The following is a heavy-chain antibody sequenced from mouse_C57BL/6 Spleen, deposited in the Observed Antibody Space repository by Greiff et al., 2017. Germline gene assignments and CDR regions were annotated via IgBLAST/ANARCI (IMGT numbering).Heavy chain of an antibody. Sequence: QVQLQQPGAELVRPGSSVKLSCKASGYTFTSYWMHWVKQRPIQGLEWIGNIDPSDSETHYNQKFKDKATLTVDKSSSTAYMQLSSLTSEDSAVYYCASNYGSSYSFAYWGQGTLVTVSA. D-gene: IGHD1-1*01. CDR1: GYTFTSYW. CDR3: ASNYGSSYSFAY. CDR2: IDPSDSET. V-gene: IGHV1-52*01. J-gene: IGHJ3*01.